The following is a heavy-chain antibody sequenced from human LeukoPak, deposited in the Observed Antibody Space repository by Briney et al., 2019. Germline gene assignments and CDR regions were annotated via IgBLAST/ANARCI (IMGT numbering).Heavy chain of an antibody. CDR3: ARADNSGYDFDY. V-gene: IGHV1-69*06. CDR1: GGTFSSYA. CDR2: IIPIFGTA. J-gene: IGHJ4*02. D-gene: IGHD5-12*01. Sequence: PWASVKVSCKASGGTFSSYAISWVRQAPGQGLEWMGGIIPIFGTANYAQKFQGRVTITADKSTSTAYMELSSLRSEDTAVYYCARADNSGYDFDYWGQGTLVTVSS.